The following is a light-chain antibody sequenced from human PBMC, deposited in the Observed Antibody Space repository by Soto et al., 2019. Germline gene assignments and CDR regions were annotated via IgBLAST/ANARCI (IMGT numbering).Light chain of an antibody. CDR3: QQLNSFPIP. CDR1: QDINIF. J-gene: IGKJ3*01. Sequence: IQLTQSPSSLSASVGDRVTITCRASQDINIFLAWYQQKPGKAPKLLIYGASTLQSGVPSRFSGSGSRTDFTLTISSLQPEDFATYSCQQLNSFPIPFGPGTKVDI. CDR2: GAS. V-gene: IGKV1-9*01.